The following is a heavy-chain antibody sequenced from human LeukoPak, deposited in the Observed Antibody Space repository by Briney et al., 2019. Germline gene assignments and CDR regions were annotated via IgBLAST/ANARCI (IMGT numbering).Heavy chain of an antibody. CDR2: ITPIFGTA. D-gene: IGHD6-6*01. CDR1: GGAFSSYD. J-gene: IGHJ6*02. Sequence: GASVKVSCKTAGGAFSSYDISWLRQAPGQGLEWMGGITPIFGTANYAQKFQGRVTTTADESTSTAYMELSSLRSEDTAVYYCARVELDSSSPLRNSPPRYYYYGMDVWGQGTTVTVSS. CDR3: ARVELDSSSPLRNSPPRYYYYGMDV. V-gene: IGHV1-69*13.